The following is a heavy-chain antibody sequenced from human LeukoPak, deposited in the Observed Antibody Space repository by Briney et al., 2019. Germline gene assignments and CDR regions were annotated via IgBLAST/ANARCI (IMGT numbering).Heavy chain of an antibody. V-gene: IGHV1-46*01. J-gene: IGHJ4*02. Sequence: GASVKVSCKASGYTFTTYYMHWVRQAPGQGLEWMGIIKPSDGSTSYAQEFQGRVTMTRDMSTSTVYMEVNSLRSEDTAVYYCARTRYSSSWQLFDFWGQGTLVTVSS. CDR3: ARTRYSSSWQLFDF. D-gene: IGHD6-13*01. CDR1: GYTFTTYY. CDR2: IKPSDGST.